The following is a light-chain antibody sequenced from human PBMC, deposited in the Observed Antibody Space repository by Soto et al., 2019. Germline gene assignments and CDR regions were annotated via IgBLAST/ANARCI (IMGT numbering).Light chain of an antibody. CDR3: QQFNNWPLT. J-gene: IGKJ4*01. V-gene: IGKV3-15*01. CDR2: DAS. Sequence: EIVMTQSPATLPVLPGERATLSCRASQTVRSSLAWYQQKPGQPPRLLIYDASTRATGIPARFSGSGSGTEFTLTISSLRSEDFAVYYCQQFNNWPLTFGGGTKVEIK. CDR1: QTVRSS.